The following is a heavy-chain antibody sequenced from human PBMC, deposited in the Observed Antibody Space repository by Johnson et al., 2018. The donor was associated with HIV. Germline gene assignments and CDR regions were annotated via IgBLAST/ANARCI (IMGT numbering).Heavy chain of an antibody. Sequence: VQLVESGGGVVRPGGSLRLSCAASGFTFDDYGMAWVRQAPGKGLEWVSGINWNGCSTGYADSVQGRFTISRDNAKNSLYLQMNTLRAEDTAVYFCARDSSGYYYIPDAFYFWGQGTMVTVSS. CDR2: INWNGCST. J-gene: IGHJ3*01. D-gene: IGHD3-22*01. CDR1: GFTFDDYG. V-gene: IGHV3-20*04. CDR3: ARDSSGYYYIPDAFYF.